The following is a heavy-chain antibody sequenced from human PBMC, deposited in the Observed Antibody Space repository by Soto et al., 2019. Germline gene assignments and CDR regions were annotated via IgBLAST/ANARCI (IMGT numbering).Heavy chain of an antibody. CDR1: GGSISSYY. J-gene: IGHJ6*02. V-gene: IGHV4-4*07. Sequence: PSETLSLTCTVSGGSISSYYWSWIWQPAGKGLGRIGRSYTSGSTNYNPSLKSRVTMSVDTSKNQFSLKLSSVTAADTAVYYCAREESYYAILTGYYIHYGMDVWGQGTTVTVSS. CDR3: AREESYYAILTGYYIHYGMDV. CDR2: SYTSGST. D-gene: IGHD3-9*01.